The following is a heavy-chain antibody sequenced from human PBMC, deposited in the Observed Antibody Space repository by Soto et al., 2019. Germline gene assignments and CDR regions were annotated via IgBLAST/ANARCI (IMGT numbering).Heavy chain of an antibody. CDR1: GGSISSSSYY. V-gene: IGHV4-39*01. D-gene: IGHD2-15*01. CDR2: IYYSGST. J-gene: IGHJ2*01. Sequence: PSETLSLTCTVSGGSISSSSYYWGWIRQPPGKGLEWIGSIYYSGSTYYNPSLKSRVTISVDTSKNQFSLKLSSVTAADTAVYYCARGARYCSGGSCYVLDLWGRGTLVTVSS. CDR3: ARGARYCSGGSCYVLDL.